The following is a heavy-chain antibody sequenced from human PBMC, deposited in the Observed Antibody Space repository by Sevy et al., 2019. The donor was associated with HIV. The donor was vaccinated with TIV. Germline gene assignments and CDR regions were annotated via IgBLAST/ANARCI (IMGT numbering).Heavy chain of an antibody. CDR1: GDTFTNNY. V-gene: IGHV1-46*01. J-gene: IGHJ4*02. Sequence: ASVKVSCKASGDTFTNNYIHWVRQAPGQGLEWMGMVDPSAGNTTYAQKFQGRVTMTRDTSTSILYMDLSSLGSADTAVYYCVRADPDQHFDSWGQGTLVTVSS. CDR3: VRADPDQHFDS. CDR2: VDPSAGNT.